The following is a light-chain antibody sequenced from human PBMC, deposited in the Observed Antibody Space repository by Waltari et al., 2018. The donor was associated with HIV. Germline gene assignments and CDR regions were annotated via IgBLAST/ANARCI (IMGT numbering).Light chain of an antibody. Sequence: ELVLTQSPAILSLSPGERATLTCRASQNISSYLAWFQQKPGQAPRLIMFGASDRAAGIPVRFSGSGSGTDFTLTISSLEPEDFAVYYCQSRIDWPLWFTFGPGTKVDVK. V-gene: IGKV3-11*01. CDR1: QNISSY. CDR2: GAS. J-gene: IGKJ3*01. CDR3: QSRIDWPLWFT.